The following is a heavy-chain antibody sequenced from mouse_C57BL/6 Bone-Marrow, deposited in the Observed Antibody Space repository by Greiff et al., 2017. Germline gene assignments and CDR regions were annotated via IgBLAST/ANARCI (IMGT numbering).Heavy chain of an antibody. CDR2: IYPGSGNT. CDR3: ARNGYYYGFDAMDY. Sequence: QVQLQQSGAELVRPGASVKLSCKASGYTFTDYSINWVKQRPGQGLEWIARIYPGSGNTYYTEKFKGKATLTAEKSSSTAYMQLSSLTTEDSAVYFCARNGYYYGFDAMDYWGQGTSVTVSS. J-gene: IGHJ4*01. D-gene: IGHD1-1*01. CDR1: GYTFTDYS. V-gene: IGHV1-76*01.